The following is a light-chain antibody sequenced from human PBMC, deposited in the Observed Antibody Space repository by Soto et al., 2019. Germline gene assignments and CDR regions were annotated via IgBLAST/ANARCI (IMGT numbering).Light chain of an antibody. J-gene: IGLJ3*02. Sequence: QSVLTQPHSASGTPGQRVTISCSGSSSNIGSNYVYWYQQLPGTAPKLLIYRNNQRPSGVPDRFSGSKSGTSASLAISGLRSEDEADYYCAAWDDSLRVFGGGTQLTVL. CDR3: AAWDDSLRV. V-gene: IGLV1-47*01. CDR1: SSNIGSNY. CDR2: RNN.